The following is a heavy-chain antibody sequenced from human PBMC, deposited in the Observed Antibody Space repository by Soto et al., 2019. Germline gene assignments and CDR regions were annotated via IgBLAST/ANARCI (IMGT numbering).Heavy chain of an antibody. V-gene: IGHV1-18*04. CDR1: GYTFTSYG. CDR3: AREPSDVITTHWFDP. CDR2: ISAYNGNT. Sequence: GASVKVSCKASGYTFTSYGISWVRQAPGQGLEWMGWISAYNGNTNYAQKLQGRVTMTTDTSTSTAYMELRSLRSDDTAVYYRAREPSDVITTHWFDPWGQGTLVTVSS. D-gene: IGHD3-22*01. J-gene: IGHJ5*02.